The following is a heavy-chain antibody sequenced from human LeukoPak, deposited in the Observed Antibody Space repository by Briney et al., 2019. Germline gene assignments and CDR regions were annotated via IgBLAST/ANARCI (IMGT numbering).Heavy chain of an antibody. CDR3: AAPGDFLTVYSPYYYYGMDV. Sequence: SVKVSCKASGGTFSSYAISWVRQAPGQGLEWMGRIIPILGIANYAQKFQGRVTITADKSTSTAYMELSSLRSEDTAVYYCAAPGDFLTVYSPYYYYGMDVWGQGPRSPSP. D-gene: IGHD3-9*01. J-gene: IGHJ6*02. CDR1: GGTFSSYA. CDR2: IIPILGIA. V-gene: IGHV1-69*04.